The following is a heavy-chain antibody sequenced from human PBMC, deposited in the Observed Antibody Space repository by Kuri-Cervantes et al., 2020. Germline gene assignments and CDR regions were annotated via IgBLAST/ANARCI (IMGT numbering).Heavy chain of an antibody. CDR2: IRDDGREK. D-gene: IGHD3-10*01. CDR1: GFTFSSYW. J-gene: IGHJ4*02. Sequence: GESLKISCVASGFTFSSYWMSWVRQAPGKGLEWVANIRDDGREKYCADSVKGRFTISRDNAKNSLYLQMNSLRAEDTALYYCAKGSTMVQGMVGNYFDYWGQGTPVTVSS. V-gene: IGHV3-7*03. CDR3: AKGSTMVQGMVGNYFDY.